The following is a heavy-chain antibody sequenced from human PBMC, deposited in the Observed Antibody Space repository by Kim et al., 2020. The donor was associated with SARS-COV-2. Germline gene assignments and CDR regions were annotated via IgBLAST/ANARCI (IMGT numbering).Heavy chain of an antibody. D-gene: IGHD6-13*01. CDR2: IWYDGNDK. V-gene: IGHV3-33*06. Sequence: GGSVRLSCAASGFTFRNYAMHWVRQAPGKGLEWVAVIWYDGNDKYYADSVKGRFTISRDNSKNTLYLQMNSLRAEDTAVYYCGKDGYSSSWYRGLDVWGQGTTVTVSS. CDR1: GFTFRNYA. CDR3: GKDGYSSSWYRGLDV. J-gene: IGHJ6*02.